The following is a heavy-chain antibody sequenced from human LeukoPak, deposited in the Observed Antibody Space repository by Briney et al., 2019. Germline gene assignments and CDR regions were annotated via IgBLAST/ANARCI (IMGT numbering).Heavy chain of an antibody. Sequence: GGSLRLSCAASGFTFSSYRMNWVRQAPGKGLEWVPHISSSSSTMYYADSVKGRFTISRDNAKNSLYLQMNSLRAEDTAVYYYARAYHDFWSGSDYYYMDVWGKGTTVTVSS. CDR1: GFTFSSYR. CDR3: ARAYHDFWSGSDYYYMDV. D-gene: IGHD3-3*01. J-gene: IGHJ6*03. V-gene: IGHV3-48*01. CDR2: ISSSSSTM.